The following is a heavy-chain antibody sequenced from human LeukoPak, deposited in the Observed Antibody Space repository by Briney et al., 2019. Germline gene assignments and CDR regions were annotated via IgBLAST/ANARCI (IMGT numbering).Heavy chain of an antibody. J-gene: IGHJ4*02. CDR3: ARGRGIVVVPAAIRRPFDY. V-gene: IGHV1-8*03. Sequence: ASVKVSCKASGYTFTSYDINWVRQATGQGLEGMGWMNPNSGNTGYAQKFQGRVTITRNTTLSKAYMELSSLRSEDTAVYYCARGRGIVVVPAAIRRPFDYWGQGTLVTVSS. CDR2: MNPNSGNT. CDR1: GYTFTSYD. D-gene: IGHD2-2*02.